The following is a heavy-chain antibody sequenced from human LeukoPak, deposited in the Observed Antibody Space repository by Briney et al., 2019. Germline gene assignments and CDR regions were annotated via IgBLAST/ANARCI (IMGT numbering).Heavy chain of an antibody. D-gene: IGHD3-22*01. Sequence: SETLSLTCTVSGGSISSYYWSWIRQPPGKGLEWIGYIYYSGSTNYNPSLRGQVTMSVDTSKSQFSLKLTSVTAADTAVYYCARVRDSSGYYYGDYWGQGTLVTVSS. CDR1: GGSISSYY. V-gene: IGHV4-59*12. CDR2: IYYSGST. J-gene: IGHJ4*02. CDR3: ARVRDSSGYYYGDY.